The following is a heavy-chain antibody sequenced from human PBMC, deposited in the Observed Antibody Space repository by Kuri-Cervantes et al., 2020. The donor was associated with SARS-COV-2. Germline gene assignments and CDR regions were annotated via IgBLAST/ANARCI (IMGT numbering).Heavy chain of an antibody. CDR1: GYTFTSYG. J-gene: IGHJ6*02. V-gene: IGHV1-18*01. D-gene: IGHD1-14*01. CDR3: AREGRNIDYYYGMDV. CDR2: ISAYNGNT. Sequence: ASVKVSCKASGYTFTSYGISWVRQAPGQGLEWMGWISAYNGNTNYAQKLQGRVTMTTDTSTSTAYMELGSLRSEDTAVYYCAREGRNIDYYYGMDVWGQGTTVTVSS.